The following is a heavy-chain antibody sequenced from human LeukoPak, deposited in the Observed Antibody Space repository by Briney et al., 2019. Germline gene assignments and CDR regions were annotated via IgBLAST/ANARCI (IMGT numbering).Heavy chain of an antibody. J-gene: IGHJ4*02. CDR2: ISYDGSNK. CDR3: AREDCGEYYFDY. Sequence: PGGSLRLSCAASGFTFSHYAMHWVRQAPGKGLEWVAVISYDGSNKYYADSVKGPFTISRDNSKNTLYLQMNSLRAEDTAVYYCAREDCGEYYFDYWGQGTLVTVSS. V-gene: IGHV3-30-3*01. D-gene: IGHD4-17*01. CDR1: GFTFSHYA.